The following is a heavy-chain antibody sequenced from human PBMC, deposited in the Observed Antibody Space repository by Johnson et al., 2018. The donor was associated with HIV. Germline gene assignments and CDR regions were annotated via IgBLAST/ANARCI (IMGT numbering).Heavy chain of an antibody. CDR3: ATSTASDAFDI. CDR1: GFTFDDYG. D-gene: IGHD1-1*01. V-gene: IGHV3-20*04. CDR2: INWNGAST. J-gene: IGHJ3*02. Sequence: VQLVESGGGVVRPGGSLRLSCAASGFTFDDYGVSWVRQAPGKGLEWVSGINWNGASTDYADSVKGRFTISRDNYKNTLYLQMNSLRAEDTAVYYCATSTASDAFDIWGQGTMVTVSS.